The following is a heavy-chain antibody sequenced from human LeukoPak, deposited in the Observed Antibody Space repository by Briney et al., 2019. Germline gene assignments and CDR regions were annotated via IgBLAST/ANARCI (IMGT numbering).Heavy chain of an antibody. CDR2: ISGSGGST. V-gene: IGHV3-23*01. J-gene: IGHJ4*02. D-gene: IGHD2-2*03. Sequence: GGSLRLSCAASGFTFSSYAISWVRQAPGKGLEWVSAISGSGGSTYYADSVKGRFTISRDNSKNTLYLQMNSLRAEDTAVYYCAKLGIVVVPAAGVDYWGEGTLVTVSS. CDR3: AKLGIVVVPAAGVDY. CDR1: GFTFSSYA.